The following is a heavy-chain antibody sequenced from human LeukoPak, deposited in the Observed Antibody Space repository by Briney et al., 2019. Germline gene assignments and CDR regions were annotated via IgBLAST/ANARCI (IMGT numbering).Heavy chain of an antibody. V-gene: IGHV3-20*04. CDR1: GFTFDDYG. J-gene: IGHJ4*02. Sequence: GGSLRLSCAASGFTFDDYGMSWVRQAPGKGLEWVSGINWNGGSTGYADSVKGRSTISRDNSQNTMYLQMNGLRAEDTAVYYCATWPGAWYGEDYWGQGTLVTVSS. D-gene: IGHD3-10*01. CDR2: INWNGGST. CDR3: ATWPGAWYGEDY.